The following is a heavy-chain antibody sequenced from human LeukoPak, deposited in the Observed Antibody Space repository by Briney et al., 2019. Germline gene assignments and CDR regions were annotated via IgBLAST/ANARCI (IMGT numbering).Heavy chain of an antibody. D-gene: IGHD4-17*01. J-gene: IGHJ4*02. CDR3: AKDLVYDYGDYGGRGFFDY. CDR1: GFTFSSYA. CDR2: MSGSGGST. V-gene: IGHV3-23*01. Sequence: GGSLRLSCAASGFTFSSYAMSWVRQAPGKGLEWVSAMSGSGGSTYYADSGKGRFTISRDNSKNTLYLQMNSLRAEDTAVYYCAKDLVYDYGDYGGRGFFDYWGQGTLVTVSS.